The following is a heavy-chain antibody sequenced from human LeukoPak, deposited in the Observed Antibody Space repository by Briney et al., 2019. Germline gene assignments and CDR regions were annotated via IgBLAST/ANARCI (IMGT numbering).Heavy chain of an antibody. CDR1: GFAFSNQA. Sequence: GGSLRLSCAASGFAFSNQAMGWVRQASGKGLEWVSVISDSGDITYYADSVKGRFTISRDNSKNTLYLQMNSLRAEDTAVYYCAGGDSGYGSDAFDIWGQGTMVTVSS. J-gene: IGHJ3*02. CDR2: ISDSGDIT. CDR3: AGGDSGYGSDAFDI. D-gene: IGHD5-12*01. V-gene: IGHV3-23*01.